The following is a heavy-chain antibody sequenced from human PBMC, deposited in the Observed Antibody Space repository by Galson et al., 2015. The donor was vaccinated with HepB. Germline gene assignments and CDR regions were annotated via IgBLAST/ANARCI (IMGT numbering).Heavy chain of an antibody. Sequence: SLRLSCAASGFTFSSYAMHWVRQAPGKGLEWVAVISYDGSNKYYADSVKGRFTISRDNSKNTLYLQMNSLRAEDTAVYYCASLGDWVTAMSRHRTGFDYWGQGTLVTVSS. CDR1: GFTFSSYA. D-gene: IGHD2-21*02. CDR2: ISYDGSNK. J-gene: IGHJ4*02. CDR3: ASLGDWVTAMSRHRTGFDY. V-gene: IGHV3-30-3*01.